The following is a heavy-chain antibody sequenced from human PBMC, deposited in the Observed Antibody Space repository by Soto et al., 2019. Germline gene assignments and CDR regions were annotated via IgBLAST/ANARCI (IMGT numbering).Heavy chain of an antibody. CDR2: INPSGGST. D-gene: IGHD6-19*01. CDR1: GYTFTSYY. Sequence: GASVKVSCKASGYTFTSYYMHWVRQAPGQGLEWMGIINPSGGSTSYAQKFQGRVTMTRDTSTSTVYMELSSLRSEDTAVYYCARGTWAVAGTMWLFDSRGQGSSVTVSS. CDR3: ARGTWAVAGTMWLFDS. J-gene: IGHJ5*01. V-gene: IGHV1-46*03.